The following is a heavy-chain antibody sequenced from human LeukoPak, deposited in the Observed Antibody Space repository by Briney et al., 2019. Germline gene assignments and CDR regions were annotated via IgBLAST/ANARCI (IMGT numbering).Heavy chain of an antibody. J-gene: IGHJ4*02. CDR1: GFTFSSYW. Sequence: SGGSLRLSCAASGFTFSSYWMHWVRQPPGKGLVWVSRITSDGSGIGYADSVKGRFSTSRDNVKNTLYLQMNSLRAEDTAVYYCASGRLVGAPDYWGQGTLVTVSS. CDR2: ITSDGSGI. CDR3: ASGRLVGAPDY. D-gene: IGHD1-26*01. V-gene: IGHV3-74*01.